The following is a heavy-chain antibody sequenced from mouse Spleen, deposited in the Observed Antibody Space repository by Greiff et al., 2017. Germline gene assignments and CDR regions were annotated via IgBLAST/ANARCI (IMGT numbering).Heavy chain of an antibody. V-gene: IGHV1-19*01. CDR1: GYTFTDYY. J-gene: IGHJ2*01. CDR2: INPYNGGT. Sequence: EVQLQQSGPVLVKPGASVKMSCKASGYTFTDYYMNWVKQSHGKSLEWIGVINPYNGGTSYNQKFKGKATLTVDKSSSTAYMELNSLTSEDSAVYYCARIPLISYYGTAFDYWGQGTTLTVSS. D-gene: IGHD1-1*01. CDR3: ARIPLISYYGTAFDY.